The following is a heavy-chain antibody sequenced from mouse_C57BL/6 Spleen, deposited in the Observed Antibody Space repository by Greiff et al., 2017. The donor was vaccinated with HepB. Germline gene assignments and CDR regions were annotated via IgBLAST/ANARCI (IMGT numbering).Heavy chain of an antibody. J-gene: IGHJ3*01. D-gene: IGHD3-2*02. CDR2: IDPSDSYT. CDR1: GYTFTSYW. V-gene: IGHV1-50*01. CDR3: AGGSGYRFAY. Sequence: QVQLQQSGAELVKPGASVKLSCKASGYTFTSYWMQWVKQRPGQGLEWIGEIDPSDSYTNYNQKFKGKATLTVDTSSSTAYMQLSSLTSEDSAVYYCAGGSGYRFAYWGQGTLVTVSA.